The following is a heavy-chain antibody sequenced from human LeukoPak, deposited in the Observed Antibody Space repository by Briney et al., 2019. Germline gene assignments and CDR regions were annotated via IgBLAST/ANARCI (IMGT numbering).Heavy chain of an antibody. Sequence: SETLSLTCTVSGDSITSSYWSWIRQAPGTGLEWIGYSSNSGVSNYKPSLRGRVTMSVDTSKNQFSLMLSSVTAADTAVYYCARHGSWYNYFDPWGQGTLVIVSS. CDR1: GDSITSSY. CDR3: ARHGSWYNYFDP. J-gene: IGHJ5*02. V-gene: IGHV4-59*01. CDR2: SSNSGVS. D-gene: IGHD3-10*01.